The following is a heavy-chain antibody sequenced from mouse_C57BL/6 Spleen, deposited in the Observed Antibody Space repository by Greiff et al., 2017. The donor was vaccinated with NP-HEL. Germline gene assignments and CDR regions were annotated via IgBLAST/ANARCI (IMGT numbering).Heavy chain of an antibody. J-gene: IGHJ2*01. CDR1: GYTFTSYW. D-gene: IGHD1-1*01. V-gene: IGHV1-52*01. CDR3: ARDTGSSLYYFDY. Sequence: QVQLQQPGAELVRPGSSVKLSCKASGYTFTSYWMHWVKQRPIQGLEWIGNIDPSDSETHYNQKFKDKATLTVDKSSSTAYMQLSSLTSEDSAVYYCARDTGSSLYYFDYWGQSTTLTVSS. CDR2: IDPSDSET.